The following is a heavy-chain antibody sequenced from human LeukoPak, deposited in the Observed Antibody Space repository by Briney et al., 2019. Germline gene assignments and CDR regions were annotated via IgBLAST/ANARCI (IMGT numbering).Heavy chain of an antibody. CDR1: GYDFSRYD. CDR2: ISAYNGNT. D-gene: IGHD5-24*01. J-gene: IGHJ4*02. Sequence: ASVMVSCTASGYDFSRYDINWVRLAPGQGLEWMGWISAYNGNTNYAQKLQGRVTMTTDTSTSTAYMELRSLRSDDTAVYYCARGSSDGYNYGRESDYWGQGTLVTVSS. CDR3: ARGSSDGYNYGRESDY. V-gene: IGHV1-18*01.